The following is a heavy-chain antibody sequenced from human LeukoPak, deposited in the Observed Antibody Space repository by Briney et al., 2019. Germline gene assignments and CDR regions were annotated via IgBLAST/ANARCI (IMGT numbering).Heavy chain of an antibody. CDR2: ISAYNGNT. Sequence: EASVKVSCKASGYTFTSYGISWVRQAPRRELAGMGWISAYNGNTNYAQKLQGRVTMTTDTSTSTAYMELRSLRSDDTAEYYCARDLLVQGVIDYWGQGTLVTVSS. J-gene: IGHJ4*02. CDR3: ARDLLVQGVIDY. V-gene: IGHV1-18*01. CDR1: GYTFTSYG. D-gene: IGHD3-10*01.